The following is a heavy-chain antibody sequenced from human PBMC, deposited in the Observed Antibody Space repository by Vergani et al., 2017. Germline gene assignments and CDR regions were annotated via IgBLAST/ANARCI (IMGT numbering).Heavy chain of an antibody. Sequence: QLHLQESGPGLVKPSETLSLTCTVSGGSISSYYWTWIRQPPGKGLEWIGNIYYTGSTNYNPSLQSRVTMSVDTSNNQFSLRFSSVTAADTAVYYCARGWVSGWYGELGYGGQGTLVTVSS. V-gene: IGHV4-59*01. D-gene: IGHD6-19*01. CDR1: GGSISSYY. J-gene: IGHJ4*02. CDR2: IYYTGST. CDR3: ARGWVSGWYGELGY.